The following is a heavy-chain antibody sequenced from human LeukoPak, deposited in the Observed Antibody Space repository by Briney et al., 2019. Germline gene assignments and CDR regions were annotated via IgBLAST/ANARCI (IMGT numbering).Heavy chain of an antibody. CDR2: IYYSGSY. J-gene: IGHJ5*02. CDR3: ARDDGNFNWFDP. Sequence: KPSETLSLTCTVSGGPISSYHGSWIPQPPAKGLERIGYIYYSGSYNYNPSRKSRVTISVDTSKNQFSLKLSSVSAADTAVYFCARDDGNFNWFDPRGQGALGTVSS. CDR1: GGPISSYH. D-gene: IGHD4-23*01. V-gene: IGHV4-59*01.